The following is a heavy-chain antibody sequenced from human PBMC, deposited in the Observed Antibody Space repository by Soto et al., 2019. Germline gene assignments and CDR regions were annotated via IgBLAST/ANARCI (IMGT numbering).Heavy chain of an antibody. CDR2: ISAYNGNT. Sequence: VSAKVSCKASGYTFTSYGISWVRQAPGQGLEWMGWISAYNGNTNYAQKLQGRVTMTTDTSTSTAYMELRSLRSDDTAVYYCARDPFYCSSTSCYSGYYYYYMDVWGKGTTVTVSS. D-gene: IGHD2-2*01. J-gene: IGHJ6*03. CDR3: ARDPFYCSSTSCYSGYYYYYMDV. V-gene: IGHV1-18*01. CDR1: GYTFTSYG.